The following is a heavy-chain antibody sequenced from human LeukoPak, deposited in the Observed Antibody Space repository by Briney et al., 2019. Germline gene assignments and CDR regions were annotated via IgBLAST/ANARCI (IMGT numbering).Heavy chain of an antibody. Sequence: GGSLRLSCAASGFTFSSYEMNWARQAPGKGLEWVSYISSSGSTIYYADSAKGRFTISRDNAKNSLYLQMNSLRAEDTAVYYCARDDILTGYYYFDYWGQGTLVTVSS. V-gene: IGHV3-48*03. D-gene: IGHD3-9*01. CDR2: ISSSGSTI. J-gene: IGHJ4*02. CDR1: GFTFSSYE. CDR3: ARDDILTGYYYFDY.